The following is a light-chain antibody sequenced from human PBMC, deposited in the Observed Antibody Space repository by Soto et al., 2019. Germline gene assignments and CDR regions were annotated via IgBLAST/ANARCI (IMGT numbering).Light chain of an antibody. CDR1: SSDVGSYNL. Sequence: QSVLTQPASVSGSPGQSITISCTGTSSDVGSYNLVSWYQQHPGKAPKLMIYEVSKRPSGVSNRFSGSKSDNTASLTISGLQAEDEADYYCSSYAGSSTLVFGGGTKLTVL. V-gene: IGLV2-23*02. J-gene: IGLJ2*01. CDR3: SSYAGSSTLV. CDR2: EVS.